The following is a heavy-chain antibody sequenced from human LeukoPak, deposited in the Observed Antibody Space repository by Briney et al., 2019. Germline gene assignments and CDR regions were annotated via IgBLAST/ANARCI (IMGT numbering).Heavy chain of an antibody. J-gene: IGHJ4*02. D-gene: IGHD3-22*01. V-gene: IGHV1-69*05. CDR3: ARTGEGYYDRSGYYNN. CDR2: IIPIFGTA. CDR1: GGTFSSYA. Sequence: ASVKVSCKASGGTFSSYAISWVRQAPGQGLEWMGEIIPIFGTANYAQKFQGRVTITTDESTSTAYMELSSLRSEDTAVYYCARTGEGYYDRSGYYNNWGQGTLVTVSS.